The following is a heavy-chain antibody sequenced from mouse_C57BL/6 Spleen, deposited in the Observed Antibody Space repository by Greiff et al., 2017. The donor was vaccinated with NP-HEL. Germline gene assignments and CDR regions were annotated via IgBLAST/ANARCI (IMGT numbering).Heavy chain of an antibody. Sequence: VQLQQSGPELVKPGASVKISCKASGYTFTDYYMNWVKQSHGKSLEWIGDINPNNGGTSYNQKFKGKATLTVDKSSSTAYMELRSLTSEDSAVYYCARRAFYYGSSPHFDYWGQGTTRTVSS. CDR3: ARRAFYYGSSPHFDY. D-gene: IGHD1-1*01. CDR2: INPNNGGT. J-gene: IGHJ2*01. CDR1: GYTFTDYY. V-gene: IGHV1-26*01.